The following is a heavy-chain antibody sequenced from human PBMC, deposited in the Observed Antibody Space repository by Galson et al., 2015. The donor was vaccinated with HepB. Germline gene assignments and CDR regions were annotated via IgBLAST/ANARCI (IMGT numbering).Heavy chain of an antibody. CDR3: TRVFSSSWYTPHYYYYYGMDV. J-gene: IGHJ6*02. Sequence: SLRLSCAASGFTFGDYAMSWFRQAPGKGLEWVGFIRSNAYGGTTEYAASVKGRFTISRDDSKSIAYLQMNSLKTEDTAVYYCTRVFSSSWYTPHYYYYYGMDVWGQGTTVTVSS. CDR2: IRSNAYGGTT. V-gene: IGHV3-49*03. CDR1: GFTFGDYA. D-gene: IGHD6-13*01.